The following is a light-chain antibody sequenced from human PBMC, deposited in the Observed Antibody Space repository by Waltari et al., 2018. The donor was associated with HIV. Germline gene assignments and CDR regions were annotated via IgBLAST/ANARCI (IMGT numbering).Light chain of an antibody. Sequence: QSVLTQPPSASEIPGQRLTISCTGGNSNVGSNYVYWYQQVPGTAPKLLVYRESQRQSGGPDRFSGAKSATTTSLAISGLRSEDEADYYCATWDDSLTGVLFGGGTKLTVL. V-gene: IGLV1-47*01. CDR2: RES. J-gene: IGLJ2*01. CDR3: ATWDDSLTGVL. CDR1: NSNVGSNY.